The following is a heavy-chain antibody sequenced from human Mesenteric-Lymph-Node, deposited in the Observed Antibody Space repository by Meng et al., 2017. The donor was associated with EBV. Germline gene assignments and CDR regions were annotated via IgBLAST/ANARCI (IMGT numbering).Heavy chain of an antibody. J-gene: IGHJ4*02. CDR2: TSWDDDE. D-gene: IGHD1-7*01. CDR1: GFSRFTTGVR. CDR3: ARQVGNYVGFDF. Sequence: IPFKESVPSVLKPPQPLPLTCSFSGFSRFTTGVRVGWIRQPPGKALECLALTSWDDDERYSPSLKSRLTITKDTSRNQVVLTLTNMDPVDTGTYYCARQVGNYVGFDFWGPGTLVTVSS. V-gene: IGHV2-5*02.